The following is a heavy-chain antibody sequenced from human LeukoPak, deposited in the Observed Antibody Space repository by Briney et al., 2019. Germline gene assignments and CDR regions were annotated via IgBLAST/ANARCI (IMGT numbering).Heavy chain of an antibody. Sequence: SETLSLTCTVSGGSISSCSYYWGWIRQPPGKGLEWIGSIYYSGSTYYNPSLKSRVTISVDTSKNQFSLKLSSVTAADTAVYYCARIPFVSISPWGQGTLVTVSS. D-gene: IGHD2-15*01. V-gene: IGHV4-39*07. CDR3: ARIPFVSISP. J-gene: IGHJ5*02. CDR2: IYYSGST. CDR1: GGSISSCSYY.